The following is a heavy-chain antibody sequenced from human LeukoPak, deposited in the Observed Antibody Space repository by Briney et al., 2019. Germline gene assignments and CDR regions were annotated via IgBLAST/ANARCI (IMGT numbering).Heavy chain of an antibody. CDR2: IYYSGST. Sequence: SETLSLTCTVSGGSINSYYWSWIRQPPGKGLEWIGYIYYSGSTNYNPSLKSRVTISVDTSKNQFSLRLSSVTAADTAVYYCARVAGYMTEDYFDYWGQGTLITVSS. J-gene: IGHJ4*02. CDR3: ARVAGYMTEDYFDY. CDR1: GGSINSYY. D-gene: IGHD6-13*01. V-gene: IGHV4-59*01.